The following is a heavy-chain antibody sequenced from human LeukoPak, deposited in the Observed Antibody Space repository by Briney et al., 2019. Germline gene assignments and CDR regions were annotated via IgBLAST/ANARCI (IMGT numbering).Heavy chain of an antibody. CDR1: GFTFSSYG. CDR2: IRYDGSNK. Sequence: PGGSLRLSCAASGFTFSSYGMHWVRQAPGKGLEWVAFIRYDGSNKYYADSVKGRFTISRDNSKNTLYLQMNSLRAEDTAVYYCANGYSSSFLLPPFDPWGQGTLVTVSS. J-gene: IGHJ5*02. CDR3: ANGYSSSFLLPPFDP. V-gene: IGHV3-30*02. D-gene: IGHD6-13*01.